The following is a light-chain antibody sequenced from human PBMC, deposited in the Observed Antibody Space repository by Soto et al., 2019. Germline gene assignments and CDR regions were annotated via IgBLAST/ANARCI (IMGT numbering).Light chain of an antibody. CDR3: QQYKNWPPLT. J-gene: IGKJ4*01. V-gene: IGKV3-15*01. CDR1: QSGSYN. Sequence: EIVMTQSPATLSVSPGETATLSCRASQSGSYNLAWYQQKPGQGPRLLIYGAFTRATGIPARFSGSGSGTAVTLTISSLQSEDFAVYYCQQYKNWPPLTFGGGTKVEIK. CDR2: GAF.